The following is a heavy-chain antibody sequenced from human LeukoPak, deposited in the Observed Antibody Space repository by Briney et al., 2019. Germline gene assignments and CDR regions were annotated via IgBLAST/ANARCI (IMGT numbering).Heavy chain of an antibody. J-gene: IGHJ4*02. CDR2: ISYDRSNK. CDR1: GFTFSSYA. Sequence: AGSLRLSCAASGFTFSSYAMHWVRQAPGKGLEWVAVISYDRSNKYYADSVKGRFTISRDNSKNTLYLQMNSLRAEDTAVYYCARGPYYYLWGQGTLVTVSS. D-gene: IGHD3-10*01. CDR3: ARGPYYYL. V-gene: IGHV3-30-3*01.